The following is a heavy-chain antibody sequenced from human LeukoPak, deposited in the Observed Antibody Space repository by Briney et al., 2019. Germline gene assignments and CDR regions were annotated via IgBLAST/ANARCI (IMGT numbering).Heavy chain of an antibody. CDR3: ARGHYDILTGPYKYCFDF. V-gene: IGHV4-59*01. CDR2: IYHTGST. D-gene: IGHD3-9*01. Sequence: PSETLSLTCTVSGDSISSYYWNWIRQPPGKGLEWIGYIYHTGSTNYNPSLKGRVTISVDTSKNQFSLKLISVTAADTAVYYCARGHYDILTGPYKYCFDFWGQGTLVTVSS. J-gene: IGHJ4*02. CDR1: GDSISSYY.